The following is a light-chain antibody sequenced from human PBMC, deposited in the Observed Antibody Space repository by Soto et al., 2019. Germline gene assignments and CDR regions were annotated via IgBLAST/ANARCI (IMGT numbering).Light chain of an antibody. CDR1: QSIDTA. CDR3: QQYNTHSPTWT. J-gene: IGKJ1*01. Sequence: DIQMTQSPSTLSASVGDRVTITCRASQSIDTALAWYQQKPGKAPNLLIYRASNLESGVPSRFSGSGSGTEFTLTISTLQREDFATYYCQQYNTHSPTWTFGQGTKVDI. CDR2: RAS. V-gene: IGKV1-5*03.